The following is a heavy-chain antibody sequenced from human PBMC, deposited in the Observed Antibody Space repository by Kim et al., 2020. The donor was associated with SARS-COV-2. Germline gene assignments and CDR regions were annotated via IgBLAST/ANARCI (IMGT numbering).Heavy chain of an antibody. J-gene: IGHJ4*02. Sequence: GGSLRLSCAASGFTFSNAWMSWVRQAPGKGLEWVGRIKSKTDGGTTDYAAPVKGRFTIPRDDSKNTLYLQMNSLKTEDTAVYYCTTDRGYSSSWYFDYWGQGTLVTVSS. V-gene: IGHV3-15*01. CDR1: GFTFSNAW. CDR3: TTDRGYSSSWYFDY. CDR2: IKSKTDGGTT. D-gene: IGHD6-13*01.